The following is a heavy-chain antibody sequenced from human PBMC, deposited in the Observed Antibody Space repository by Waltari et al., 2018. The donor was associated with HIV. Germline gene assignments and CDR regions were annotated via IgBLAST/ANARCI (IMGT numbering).Heavy chain of an antibody. V-gene: IGHV3-23*01. CDR2: SSGSGGSS. Sequence: EVKLLEPGGAPVQPVGSLRTPRESSDFPFNMYAMSWFRQAPGKGLEWVSGSSGSGGSSYYAASVKGRFTISRDNSKNTLYLQMTSLRVDDTALYYCARAVNRVSRLLGYCFDYWGPGILVTVSS. CDR1: DFPFNMYA. CDR3: ARAVNRVSRLLGYCFDY. D-gene: IGHD3-3*01. J-gene: IGHJ4*02.